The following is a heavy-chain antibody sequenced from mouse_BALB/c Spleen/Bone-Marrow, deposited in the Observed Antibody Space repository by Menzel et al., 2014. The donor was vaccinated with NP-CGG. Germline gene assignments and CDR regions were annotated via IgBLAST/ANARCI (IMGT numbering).Heavy chain of an antibody. CDR1: GYTFTSFY. J-gene: IGHJ4*01. V-gene: IGHV1S56*01. CDR2: IYPGNIST. D-gene: IGHD3-3*01. CDR3: AREGGTNCAMDY. Sequence: VKLMESGPELMEPGASVRISCKASGYTFTSFYIHWVKQRPGQGLQWIGWIYPGNISTKYNEKFKDKATLTADKSSSTAYMQLSSLTSEDSAVYFCAREGGTNCAMDYWGQGTSVTVSS.